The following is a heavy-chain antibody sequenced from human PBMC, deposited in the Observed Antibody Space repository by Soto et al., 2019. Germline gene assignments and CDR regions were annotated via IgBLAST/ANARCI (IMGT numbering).Heavy chain of an antibody. V-gene: IGHV3-30-3*01. CDR1: GFTFSRYS. J-gene: IGHJ4*02. Sequence: VQLVESGGGVVQPGRSLRLSCAASGFTFSRYSMHWVRQAPGKGLEWVAAISYDETNESYADSVKGRFTISRDISKNTLFLQMNSLRPEDTAVYVGSRAPFDSSGYFAYCGQGALVTVSS. CDR3: SRAPFDSSGYFAY. D-gene: IGHD3-22*01. CDR2: ISYDETNE.